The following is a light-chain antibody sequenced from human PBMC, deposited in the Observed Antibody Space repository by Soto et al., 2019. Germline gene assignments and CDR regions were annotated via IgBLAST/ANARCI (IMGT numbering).Light chain of an antibody. CDR2: VAS. CDR1: QSVSSSY. Sequence: EIVLTQSPGTLSLSPGDRATLSCRASQSVSSSYLAWYQQKPGQAPRLLIYVASIRATGIPDRFSGSGSGTDFTLTIRRLEPEAFAVYSCQQYGSSPRTFGQGTKVEVK. V-gene: IGKV3-20*01. CDR3: QQYGSSPRT. J-gene: IGKJ1*01.